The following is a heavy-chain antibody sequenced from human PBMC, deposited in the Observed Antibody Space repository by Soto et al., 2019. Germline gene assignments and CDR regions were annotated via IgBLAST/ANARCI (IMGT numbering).Heavy chain of an antibody. V-gene: IGHV4-4*07. J-gene: IGHJ5*02. CDR3: ERDLDSSGLSPGWFDP. CDR1: GGSLSNYY. D-gene: IGHD3-22*01. Sequence: PSETLSLTCTVSGGSLSNYYWSWIRQPTGKGLEWIGRIYTGGSINYNPSLKSRVTMSVDTSKQQFSLKLTSVTAADTAVYYCERDLDSSGLSPGWFDPWGQGTLVTLSS. CDR2: IYTGGSI.